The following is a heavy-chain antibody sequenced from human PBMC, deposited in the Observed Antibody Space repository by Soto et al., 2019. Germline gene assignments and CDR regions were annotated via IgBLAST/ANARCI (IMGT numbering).Heavy chain of an antibody. CDR1: GGSISSSSYY. Sequence: PSETLSLTCTVSGGSISSSSYYWGWIRQPPGKGLEWIGSIYYSGSTCYNPSLKSRVTISVDTSKNQFSLKLSSVTAADTAVYYCARRRYYDFWSGYFPVDYWGQGTLVTVSS. CDR3: ARRRYYDFWSGYFPVDY. V-gene: IGHV4-39*01. CDR2: IYYSGST. J-gene: IGHJ4*02. D-gene: IGHD3-3*01.